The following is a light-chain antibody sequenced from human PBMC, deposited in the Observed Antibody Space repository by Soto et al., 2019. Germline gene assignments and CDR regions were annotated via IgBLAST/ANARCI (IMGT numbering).Light chain of an antibody. CDR3: QQYNKWPLT. Sequence: EVVLTQSPGTLSLSPGERATLSCRASQSISGSFLAWYQQKPGQAPRLLIDGASTRATGIPARFSGSGSGTDFTLTISSLQSEDFAVYYCQQYNKWPLTFGGGTKVDIK. J-gene: IGKJ4*01. CDR1: QSISGS. V-gene: IGKV3-15*01. CDR2: GAS.